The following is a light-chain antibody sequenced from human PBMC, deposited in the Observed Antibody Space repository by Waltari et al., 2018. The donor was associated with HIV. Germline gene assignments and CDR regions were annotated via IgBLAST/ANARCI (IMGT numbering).Light chain of an antibody. V-gene: IGLV1-44*01. CDR3: AAWDDSLNGLV. Sequence: QSVLTQPPSASGTPGQRVTISRSGSSSNIGINAVNWYQQFPGTAPKLRIYSNNQRPSGVPDRFSGSKSGTSASLAISGLQAEDEADYYCAAWDDSLNGLVFGTGTKVTVL. CDR2: SNN. CDR1: SSNIGINA. J-gene: IGLJ1*01.